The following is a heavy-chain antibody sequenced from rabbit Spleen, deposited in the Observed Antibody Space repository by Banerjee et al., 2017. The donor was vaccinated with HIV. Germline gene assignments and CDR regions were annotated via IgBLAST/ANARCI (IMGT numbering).Heavy chain of an antibody. CDR3: ARDTSSSFSSYGMDL. CDR2: IDSGSSGFT. Sequence: QSLEESGGDLVKPGASLTLTCTASGVSFSSNYYMCWVRQAPGKGLEWIACIDSGSSGFTYYANWAKGRFTISKTSSTTVTLQMTRLTAADTATYFCARDTSSSFSSYGMDLWGPGTLVTVS. V-gene: IGHV1S40*01. D-gene: IGHD1-1*01. CDR1: GVSFSSNYY. J-gene: IGHJ6*01.